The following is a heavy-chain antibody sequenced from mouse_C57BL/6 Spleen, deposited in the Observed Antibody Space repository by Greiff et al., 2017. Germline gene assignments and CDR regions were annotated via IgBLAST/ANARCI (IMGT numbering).Heavy chain of an antibody. D-gene: IGHD2-5*01. J-gene: IGHJ3*01. V-gene: IGHV1-50*01. CDR1: GYTFTSYW. CDR2: IDPSDSYT. CDR3: ARAGYSNFFAY. Sequence: QVQLQQPGAELVKPGASVKLSCKASGYTFTSYWMQWVKQRPGQGLEWIGEIDPSDSYTNYNQKFKGKATLTVDTSSSTAYMQLSSLTSEDSAVYYCARAGYSNFFAYWGQGTLVTVSA.